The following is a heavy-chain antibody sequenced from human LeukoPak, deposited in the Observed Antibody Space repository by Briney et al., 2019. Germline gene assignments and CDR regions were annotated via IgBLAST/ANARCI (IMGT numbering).Heavy chain of an antibody. Sequence: PGGSLRLSCAASGFTFSSYWMSWVRQAPGKGLEWVANIKQDGSEKYYVDSVKGRFTISRDNAKNSLYLQMNSLRAEDTAVYYCARERCSSTSCSTVNFDYWGQGTLVTVSS. D-gene: IGHD2-2*02. CDR3: ARERCSSTSCSTVNFDY. J-gene: IGHJ4*02. CDR1: GFTFSSYW. V-gene: IGHV3-7*01. CDR2: IKQDGSEK.